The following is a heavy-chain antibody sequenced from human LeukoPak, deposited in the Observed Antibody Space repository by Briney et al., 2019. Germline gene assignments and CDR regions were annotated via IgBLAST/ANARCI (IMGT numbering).Heavy chain of an antibody. V-gene: IGHV1-18*01. Sequence: ASVKVSCKTSGYSENFYGITWVRQVAGQGLEWMGWISAQHGQTEYAPNSQDRVTMTTDTYTNTAYMELRSLRSDDTAVYYCARDSFSSDAFDIWGQGTMVTVSS. J-gene: IGHJ3*02. CDR3: ARDSFSSDAFDI. CDR2: ISAQHGQT. CDR1: GYSENFYG. D-gene: IGHD3-16*01.